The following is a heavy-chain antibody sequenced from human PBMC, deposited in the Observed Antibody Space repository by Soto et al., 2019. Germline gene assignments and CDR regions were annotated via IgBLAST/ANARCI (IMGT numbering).Heavy chain of an antibody. CDR3: ARVQTRYMTTVTSFDY. V-gene: IGHV3-21*01. Sequence: LRLSGAASGFTFSSYSMNWVRQAPGKGLEWVSSISSSSSYIYYADSVKGRFTISRENAKNSLYLQMNSLRAEDTAVYYCARVQTRYMTTVTSFDYWGQGTLVNVSS. CDR1: GFTFSSYS. J-gene: IGHJ4*02. D-gene: IGHD4-17*01. CDR2: ISSSSSYI.